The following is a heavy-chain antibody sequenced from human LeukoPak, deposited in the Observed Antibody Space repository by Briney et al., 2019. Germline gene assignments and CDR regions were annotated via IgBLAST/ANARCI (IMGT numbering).Heavy chain of an antibody. CDR1: GFTFSSYG. D-gene: IGHD3-22*01. CDR2: ISYDGSNK. CDR3: AKGGFTYYND. J-gene: IGHJ4*02. V-gene: IGHV3-30*18. Sequence: GGSLRLSCAASGFTFSSYGMHWVRQAPGKGLEWVAVISYDGSNKYYADSVKGRFTISRDNSKNTLYLQMNSLRAEDTAVYYCAKGGFTYYNDWGQGTLVTVSS.